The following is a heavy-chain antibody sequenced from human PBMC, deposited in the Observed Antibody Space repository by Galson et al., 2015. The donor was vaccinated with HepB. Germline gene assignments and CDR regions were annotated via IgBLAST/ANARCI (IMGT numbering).Heavy chain of an antibody. V-gene: IGHV6-1*01. CDR2: TYYRSKWYS. CDR1: GDSVSRDTVG. Sequence: CAISGDSVSRDTVGWNWIRQSPSRGLEWLGRTYYRSKWYSDYAISVKSRIIINADSSTNQFFLQLNSVIPEDTAVYYCTRVAHLGRGMNVWGQGTTVTVSS. CDR3: TRVAHLGRGMNV. J-gene: IGHJ6*02. D-gene: IGHD3-10*01.